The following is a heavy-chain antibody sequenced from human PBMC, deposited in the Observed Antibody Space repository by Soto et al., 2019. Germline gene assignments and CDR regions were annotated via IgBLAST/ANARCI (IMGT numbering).Heavy chain of an antibody. CDR1: GFTFSSYA. J-gene: IGHJ1*01. CDR3: AKGVPGIAVAGTGYFQH. D-gene: IGHD6-19*01. Sequence: PGGSLRLSCAGSGFTFSSYAMSWVRQAPGKGLEWVSAISGSGDSTYYADSVKGRFTISRDNSKNTLYLQMNSLRAEDTAVYYCAKGVPGIAVAGTGYFQHWGQGTLVTV. V-gene: IGHV3-23*01. CDR2: ISGSGDST.